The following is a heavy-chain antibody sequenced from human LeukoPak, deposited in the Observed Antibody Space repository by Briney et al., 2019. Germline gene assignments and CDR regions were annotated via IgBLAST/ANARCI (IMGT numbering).Heavy chain of an antibody. Sequence: PSETLSLTCAVYGGSFSGYYWSWIRQPPGKGLEWIGEINHSGSTNYNPSLKSRVTISVDTSKNQFSLKLSSVTAADTAVYYCARGGGGATQWLFDYWGQGTLVTVSS. D-gene: IGHD1-26*01. CDR1: GGSFSGYY. V-gene: IGHV4-34*01. CDR2: INHSGST. J-gene: IGHJ4*02. CDR3: ARGGGGATQWLFDY.